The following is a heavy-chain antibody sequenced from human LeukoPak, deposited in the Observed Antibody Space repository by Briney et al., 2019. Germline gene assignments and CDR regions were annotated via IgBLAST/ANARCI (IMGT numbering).Heavy chain of an antibody. CDR3: ARGDSSGWEGFDY. CDR1: GYTFTSYA. V-gene: IGHV1-3*01. J-gene: IGHJ4*02. Sequence: ASVKVSCKASGYTFTSYAMHWVRQAPGQRLEWMGWINAGNGNTKYSQKFQGRVTITRDTSASTAYMELSSLRSEDMAVYYCARGDSSGWEGFDYWGQGTLVTVSS. D-gene: IGHD3-22*01. CDR2: INAGNGNT.